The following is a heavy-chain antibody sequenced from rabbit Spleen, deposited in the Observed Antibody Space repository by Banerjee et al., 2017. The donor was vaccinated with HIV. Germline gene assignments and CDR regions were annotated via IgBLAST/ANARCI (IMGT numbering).Heavy chain of an antibody. V-gene: IGHV1S45*01. CDR1: GVSLNDKDV. D-gene: IGHD1-1*01. Sequence: EQLEESGGGLVKPEGSLTLTCKASGVSLNDKDVMCWVRQAPGKGLEWIACINIVTGKSVYANWAKGRFTMSRTSSTTVTLQMTSLTADTATYFCARDLVAVIGWNFNLWGQGTLVTVS. CDR2: INIVTGKS. J-gene: IGHJ4*01. CDR3: ARDLVAVIGWNFNL.